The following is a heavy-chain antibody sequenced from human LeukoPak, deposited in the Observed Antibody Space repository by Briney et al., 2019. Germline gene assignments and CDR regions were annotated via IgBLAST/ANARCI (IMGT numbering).Heavy chain of an antibody. V-gene: IGHV3-23*01. CDR2: IRSNGGDT. D-gene: IGHD2-15*01. CDR3: AKGGYTTWFDP. CDR1: GFTFREFS. Sequence: GGSLRLSCAASGFTFREFSMSWVREAPGKGLEWVSNIRSNGGDTYYTDSVKGRFTISRDNSKNTLYLEMNSLRAGDTAVYYCAKGGYTTWFDPWGQGTLVTVSS. J-gene: IGHJ5*02.